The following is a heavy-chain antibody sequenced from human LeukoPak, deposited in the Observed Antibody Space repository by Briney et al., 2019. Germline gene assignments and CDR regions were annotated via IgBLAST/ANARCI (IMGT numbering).Heavy chain of an antibody. CDR2: MNPNSGST. Sequence: GASVTVSCKASGYTFTSYDINWVRQATGQGLEWMGWMNPNSGSTGYAQKFQGRVTMTRNTSISTAYMELSSLRSEDTAVYYCARMVRGVMGTYNWFDPWGQGTLVTVSS. D-gene: IGHD3-10*01. J-gene: IGHJ5*02. CDR1: GYTFTSYD. CDR3: ARMVRGVMGTYNWFDP. V-gene: IGHV1-8*01.